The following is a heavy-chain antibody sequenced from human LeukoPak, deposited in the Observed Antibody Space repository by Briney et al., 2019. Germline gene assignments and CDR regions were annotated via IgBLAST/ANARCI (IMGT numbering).Heavy chain of an antibody. J-gene: IGHJ4*02. V-gene: IGHV4-61*01. CDR3: ARRMSGPRYFDY. Sequence: PSETLSLTCTVSGGSVSSGSYYCSWIRQPPGKGLEWIGYMYYSGSTNYNPSLKSRVPMSVDTSKNQFSLELSSVTAADTAVYYCARRMSGPRYFDYWGQGTLVTVSS. CDR1: GGSVSSGSYY. D-gene: IGHD3-3*01. CDR2: MYYSGST.